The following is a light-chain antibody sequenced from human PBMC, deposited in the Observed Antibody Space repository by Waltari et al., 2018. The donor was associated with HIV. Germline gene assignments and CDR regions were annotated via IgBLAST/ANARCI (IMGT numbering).Light chain of an antibody. V-gene: IGLV2-14*01. CDR2: EVS. CDR1: SSDVGTYNS. J-gene: IGLJ2*01. CDR3: SSYTSGNAVL. Sequence: QSALTQPASVSGSPGQSITISCTGSSSDVGTYNSVSWYQQHPVKAPKLIIYEVSNRPFGVSNRFSGSKSGSTASLTISGLQAEDEADYYCSSYTSGNAVLFGGGTKVTVL.